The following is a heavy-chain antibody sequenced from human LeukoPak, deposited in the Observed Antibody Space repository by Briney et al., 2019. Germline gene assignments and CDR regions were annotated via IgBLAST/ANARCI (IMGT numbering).Heavy chain of an antibody. CDR1: GFTFSSYA. J-gene: IGHJ4*02. CDR2: ISGSGGST. CDR3: AKARDMRIAVAGTRDY. Sequence: GGSLRLSCAASGFTFSSYAMSWVRQAPGKRLEWVSAISGSGGSTYYADSVKGRFTISRDNSKNTLYLQMNSLRAEDTAVYYCAKARDMRIAVAGTRDYWGQGTLVTVSS. V-gene: IGHV3-23*01. D-gene: IGHD6-19*01.